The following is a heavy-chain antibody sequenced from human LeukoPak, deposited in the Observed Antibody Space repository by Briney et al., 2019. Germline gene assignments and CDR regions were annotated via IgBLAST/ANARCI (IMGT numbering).Heavy chain of an antibody. CDR2: INSDGSST. CDR1: GFTFSSYW. V-gene: IGHV3-74*01. D-gene: IGHD7-27*01. CDR3: VKGDGNWGHYYMDV. J-gene: IGHJ6*03. Sequence: PGGSLRLSCAASGFTFSSYWMHWVRQAPGKGLVWVSRINSDGSSTSYADSVKGRFTISRDNAKNTLYLQMNSLRAEDAAVYYCVKGDGNWGHYYMDVWGKGTTVTVSS.